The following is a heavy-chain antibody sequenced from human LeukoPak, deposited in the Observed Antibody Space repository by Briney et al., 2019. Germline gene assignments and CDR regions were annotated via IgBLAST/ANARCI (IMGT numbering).Heavy chain of an antibody. CDR2: IYYSGST. D-gene: IGHD2-2*01. Sequence: SETLSLTCTVSGGSISSYYWSWIRQPPGKGLEWIGYIYYSGSTNYNPSLKSRVTISVDTSKNQFSLKLSSVTAADTAVYYCARFEDIVVVPAARYGGGVDYWGQGTLVTVSS. V-gene: IGHV4-59*08. CDR1: GGSISSYY. J-gene: IGHJ4*02. CDR3: ARFEDIVVVPAARYGGGVDY.